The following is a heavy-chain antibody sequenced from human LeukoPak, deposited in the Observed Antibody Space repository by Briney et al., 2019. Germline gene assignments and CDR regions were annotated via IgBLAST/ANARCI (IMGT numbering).Heavy chain of an antibody. J-gene: IGHJ4*02. V-gene: IGHV1-18*01. CDR1: GYTFTSYG. CDR3: ARDLRAELSHLSESDY. CDR2: ISAYNGNT. Sequence: ASVKVSCKASGYTFTSYGNSWVRQAPGQGLEWMGWISAYNGNTNYAQKLQGRVTMTTDTSTSTAYMELRSLRSDDTAVYYCARDLRAELSHLSESDYWGQGTLVTVSS. D-gene: IGHD2/OR15-2a*01.